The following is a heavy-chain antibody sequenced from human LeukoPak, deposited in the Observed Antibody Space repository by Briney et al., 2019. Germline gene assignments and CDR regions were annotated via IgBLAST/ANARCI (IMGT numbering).Heavy chain of an antibody. CDR3: ARDLGRYQLLWQFDT. CDR2: IYYSGST. Sequence: PSETLSLTCTVSGGSISSYYWSWIRQPPGKGLEWIGYIYYSGSTNYNPSLKSRVTISVDTSKNQFSLKLSSVTAADTAVYYCARDLGRYQLLWQFDTWGQGTLVTVSS. V-gene: IGHV4-59*01. CDR1: GGSISSYY. J-gene: IGHJ5*02. D-gene: IGHD2-2*01.